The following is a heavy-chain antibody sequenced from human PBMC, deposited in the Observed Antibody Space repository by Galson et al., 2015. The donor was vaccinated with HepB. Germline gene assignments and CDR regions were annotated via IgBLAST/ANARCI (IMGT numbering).Heavy chain of an antibody. V-gene: IGHV5-10-1*01. D-gene: IGHD2-15*01. CDR1: GSSFTSYW. CDR3: ARPLSSLYCSGGSCYRY. J-gene: IGHJ4*02. CDR2: IDPSDSYT. Sequence: QSGAEVTKPGESLKISCKGSGSSFTSYWISWVRQMPGKGLEWMGRIDPSDSYTNYSPSFQGHVTISADKSISTAYLQWSSLKASDTAMYYCARPLSSLYCSGGSCYRYWGQGTLVTVSS.